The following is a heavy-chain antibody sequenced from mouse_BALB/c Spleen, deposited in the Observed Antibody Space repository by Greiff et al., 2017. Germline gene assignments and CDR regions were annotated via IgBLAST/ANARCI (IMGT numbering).Heavy chain of an antibody. CDR1: GYTFTSYN. Sequence: QVQLQQSGAELVRSGASVKMSCKASGYTFTSYNMHWVKQTPGQGLEWIGYIYPGNGGTNYNQKFKGKATLTADTSSSTAYMQISSLTSEDSAVYFCARGAYRRYAMDYWGQGTSVTVSS. J-gene: IGHJ4*01. V-gene: IGHV1-12*01. CDR2: IYPGNGGT. D-gene: IGHD2-14*01. CDR3: ARGAYRRYAMDY.